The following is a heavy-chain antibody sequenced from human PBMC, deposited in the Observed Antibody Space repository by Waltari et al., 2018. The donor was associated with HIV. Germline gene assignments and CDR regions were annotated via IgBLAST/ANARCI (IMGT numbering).Heavy chain of an antibody. CDR1: GGAFSSYA. Sequence: QVQLVQSEGGVWKPGSSVKISCKASGGAFSSYAVNWVRQVPGQGLEWMGGIIPIFDTTNYAQQLKGGVSISADDHTATVYMELTGLKSEDAGIFYCVRDGGGYYDNRSYFGSFQYWGQGTTVIVSS. CDR2: IIPIFDTT. D-gene: IGHD3-22*01. V-gene: IGHV1-69*01. J-gene: IGHJ4*02. CDR3: VRDGGGYYDNRSYFGSFQY.